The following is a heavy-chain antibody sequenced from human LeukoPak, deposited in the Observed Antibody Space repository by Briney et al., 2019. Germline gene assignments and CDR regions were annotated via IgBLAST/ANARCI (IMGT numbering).Heavy chain of an antibody. CDR1: GGTFSSYT. CDR3: ARPRSYYYDSSGNEAFDI. J-gene: IGHJ3*02. CDR2: IIPILGIA. Sequence: ASVKVSCKASGGTFSSYTISWVRQASGQGLEWMVRIIPILGIANYAQKFQGRVTITADKSTSTAYMELSSLRSEDTAVYYCARPRSYYYDSSGNEAFDIWGQGTMVTVSS. D-gene: IGHD3-22*01. V-gene: IGHV1-69*02.